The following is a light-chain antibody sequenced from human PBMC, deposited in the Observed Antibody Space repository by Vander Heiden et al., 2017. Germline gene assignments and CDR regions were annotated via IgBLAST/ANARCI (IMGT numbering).Light chain of an antibody. Sequence: QSALTQPASVSGSPGQSITISCTGTSSDVGVYNYVSWYQQHPGKAPKLMIYDVTNRPSGVSTRFSGSKSGNTASLTFSGLQAEDEADYYCSSYTSSSTLPYVFGTGTKVTVL. J-gene: IGLJ1*01. V-gene: IGLV2-14*03. CDR3: SSYTSSSTLPYV. CDR2: DVT. CDR1: SSDVGVYNY.